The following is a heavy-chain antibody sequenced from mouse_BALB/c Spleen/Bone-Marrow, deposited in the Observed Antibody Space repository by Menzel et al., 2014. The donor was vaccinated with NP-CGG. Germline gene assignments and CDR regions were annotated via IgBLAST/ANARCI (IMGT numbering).Heavy chain of an antibody. V-gene: IGHV14-3*02. Sequence: VQLQQSGAELVKPAASVKLSCTASGFNIKDTYMHWVNQRPEQGLEWIGRIDPANGNTKYDPTFQGKATITADTSSNTAYLKLSILTSEATADYYFAGRELPWFPWFAYWGQGPLSTV. CDR2: IDPANGNT. CDR3: AGRELPWFPWFAY. J-gene: IGHJ3*01. D-gene: IGHD2-2*01. CDR1: GFNIKDTY.